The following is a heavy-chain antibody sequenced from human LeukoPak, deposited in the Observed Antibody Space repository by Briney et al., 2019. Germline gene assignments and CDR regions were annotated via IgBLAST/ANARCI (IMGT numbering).Heavy chain of an antibody. CDR2: ISGSGDST. D-gene: IGHD6-19*01. CDR3: ARRSGIAVAGAFDY. CDR1: GFPFSSYA. Sequence: PGGSLRLSCAASGFPFSSYAMNWVRQAPGKGLEWVSGISGSGDSTYYADSVKGRFTISRDNSKNTLYLQMNSLRAEDTAVYYCARRSGIAVAGAFDYWGQGTLVTVSS. J-gene: IGHJ4*02. V-gene: IGHV3-23*01.